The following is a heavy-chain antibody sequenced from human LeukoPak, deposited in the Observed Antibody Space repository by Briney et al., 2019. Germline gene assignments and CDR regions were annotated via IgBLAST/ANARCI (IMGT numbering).Heavy chain of an antibody. CDR3: ARDGLLTGYYLGFDY. CDR2: IYASGST. J-gene: IGHJ4*02. V-gene: IGHV4-4*07. Sequence: PSETLSLTCTVSGSSISSYYWSWIRQPAGKGLEWIGRIYASGSTNYNPSLKSRVTMSVDTSKNQFSLNLSSVTAADTAVYYCARDGLLTGYYLGFDYWGQGTLVTVSS. CDR1: GSSISSYY. D-gene: IGHD3-9*01.